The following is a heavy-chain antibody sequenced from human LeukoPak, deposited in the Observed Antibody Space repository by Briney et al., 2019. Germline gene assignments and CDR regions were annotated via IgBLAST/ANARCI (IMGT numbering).Heavy chain of an antibody. V-gene: IGHV3-74*01. J-gene: IGHJ5*02. CDR3: IRDFRSADL. CDR1: GFTFSNYW. CDR2: IYVDGRTT. Sequence: GGSLRLSCVASGFTFSNYWMHWVRQPPGKGLVWVSRIYVDGRTTNYADSVKGRFTISRDNAKNTVYLEMNSLSVEVTATYYCIRDFRSADLWGQGTLVTVTS.